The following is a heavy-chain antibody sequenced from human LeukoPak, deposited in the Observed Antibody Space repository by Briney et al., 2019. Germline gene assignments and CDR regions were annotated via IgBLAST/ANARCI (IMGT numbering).Heavy chain of an antibody. V-gene: IGHV3-74*01. J-gene: IGHJ5*02. CDR3: IRDFRSADL. CDR1: GFTFSNYW. CDR2: IYVDGRTT. Sequence: GGSLRLSCVASGFTFSNYWMHWVRQPPGKGLVWVSRIYVDGRTTNYADSVKGRFTISRDNAKNTVYLEMNSLSVEVTATYYCIRDFRSADLWGQGTLVTVTS.